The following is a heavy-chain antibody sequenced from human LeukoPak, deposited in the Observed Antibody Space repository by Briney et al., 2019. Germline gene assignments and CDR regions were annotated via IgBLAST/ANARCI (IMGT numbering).Heavy chain of an antibody. CDR3: ARVLETDCRGGSCYSGLDY. Sequence: GGSLSLTCAASGFSFSSYYMNWVRQAPGRGLEWVSSISRTGSYIYYAGSVKGLFTTSRDDAQNSLYLQINSLRVEDTAGYYCARVLETDCRGGSCYSGLDYWGQGTLVTVSS. CDR2: ISRTGSYI. D-gene: IGHD2-15*01. J-gene: IGHJ4*02. V-gene: IGHV3-21*01. CDR1: GFSFSSYY.